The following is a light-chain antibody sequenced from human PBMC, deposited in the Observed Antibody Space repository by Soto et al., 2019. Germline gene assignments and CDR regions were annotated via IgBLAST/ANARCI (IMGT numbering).Light chain of an antibody. CDR3: QSYDSSLSAWV. Sequence: QSVLTQPPSVSGAPGQRVTISCSVSSSNIGAGHDVHWYQQLPGTAPKLLMYGNTNRPSGVPDRFSGSKSGTSASLAITGLQAEDEADYYCQSYDSSLSAWVFGGGNKLTVL. V-gene: IGLV1-40*01. J-gene: IGLJ3*02. CDR1: SSNIGAGHD. CDR2: GNT.